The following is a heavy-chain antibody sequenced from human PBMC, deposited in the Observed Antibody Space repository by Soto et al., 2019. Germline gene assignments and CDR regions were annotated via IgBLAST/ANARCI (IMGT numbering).Heavy chain of an antibody. Sequence: QVQLHESGPGLVKPSATLSLTCTVSGDSISSTYWSWVRQPAGRGLEWIGRIYSSGSNNYNPSLESRVTMSVDTSKNQFSLTVRSVTAADTAVYFCARGYESGYTFGHDLWGQGTLVTVSS. D-gene: IGHD3-3*01. CDR3: ARGYESGYTFGHDL. V-gene: IGHV4-4*07. CDR1: GDSISSTY. CDR2: IYSSGSN. J-gene: IGHJ5*02.